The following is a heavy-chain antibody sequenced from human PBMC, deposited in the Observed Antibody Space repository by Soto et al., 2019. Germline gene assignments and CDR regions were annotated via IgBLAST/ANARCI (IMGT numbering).Heavy chain of an antibody. CDR2: ISGSGGGT. CDR1: GSTFSSYA. J-gene: IGHJ1*01. V-gene: IGHV3-23*01. D-gene: IGHD2-15*01. Sequence: GGSLRLSCAASGSTFSSYAMSWVRQAPGKGLEWVSAISGSGGGTYYADSVKGRLPIARDSSKNTLYLQMNSLRAEDTAVYYCAKDWRGYCSGGSCYNAEYFQHWGQGTLVTVSS. CDR3: AKDWRGYCSGGSCYNAEYFQH.